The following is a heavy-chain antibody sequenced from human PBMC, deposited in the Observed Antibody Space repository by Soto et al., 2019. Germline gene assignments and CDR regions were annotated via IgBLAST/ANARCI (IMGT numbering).Heavy chain of an antibody. CDR2: IYYSGST. D-gene: IGHD1-26*01. V-gene: IGHV4-31*03. Sequence: TLSLTCTVSGGSISSGGYYWSWIRQHPGKGLEWIGYIYYSGSTYYNPSLKSRVTISVDTSKNQFSLKLSSVTAADTAVYYCARDSVAEDYYYYMDVWGKGTTVTVSS. CDR3: ARDSVAEDYYYYMDV. CDR1: GGSISSGGYY. J-gene: IGHJ6*03.